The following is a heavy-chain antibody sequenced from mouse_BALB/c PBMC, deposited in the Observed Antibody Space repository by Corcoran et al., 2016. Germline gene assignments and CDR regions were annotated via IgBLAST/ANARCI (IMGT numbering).Heavy chain of an antibody. J-gene: IGHJ3*01. V-gene: IGHV8-12*01. D-gene: IGHD2-4*01. Sequence: QVTLKESGPGILQPSQTLSLTCSFSGFSLSTSGMGVSWIRQSSGKGLEWLAHIYWDDDKSYNPSLKSRLTISKDTSRNQVFLKITSVDTVDTATYYCSRMMITTGFAYWGQGTLVTVSA. CDR3: SRMMITTGFAY. CDR1: GFSLSTSGMG. CDR2: IYWDDDK.